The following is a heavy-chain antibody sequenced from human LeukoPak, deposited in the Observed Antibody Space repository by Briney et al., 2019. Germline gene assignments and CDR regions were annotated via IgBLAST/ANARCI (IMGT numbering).Heavy chain of an antibody. Sequence: SETLSLTCTVSGGSISSYYWSWIRQPPGKGLEWIGYIYYSGSTNYNPSLKSRVTISVDTFKNQFSLKLSPVTAADTAVYYCARGNYDFWSGYWGPHGYFDYWGQGTLVTVSA. CDR1: GGSISSYY. D-gene: IGHD3-3*01. CDR2: IYYSGST. J-gene: IGHJ4*02. V-gene: IGHV4-59*01. CDR3: ARGNYDFWSGYWGPHGYFDY.